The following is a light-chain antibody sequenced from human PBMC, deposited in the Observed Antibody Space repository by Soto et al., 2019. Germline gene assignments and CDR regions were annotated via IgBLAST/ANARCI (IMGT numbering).Light chain of an antibody. CDR3: AAWDNSLSAWL. CDR1: SSNVGTNP. Sequence: QAVVTQPPSASGTPGQRVVISCSGGSSNVGTNPVSWYQQLPGTAPTLLIYSNYQRPSGVPDRFSGSRSGTSASLAISGLQSDDEADYYCAAWDNSLSAWLFGGGTKLTVL. CDR2: SNY. J-gene: IGLJ3*02. V-gene: IGLV1-44*01.